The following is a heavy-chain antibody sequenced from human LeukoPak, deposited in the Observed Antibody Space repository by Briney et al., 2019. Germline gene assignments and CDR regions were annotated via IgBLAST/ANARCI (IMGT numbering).Heavy chain of an antibody. D-gene: IGHD5-18*01. CDR2: IIPIFGTA. V-gene: IGHV1-69*05. Sequence: SVKVSCKASGGTLSSYAISWVRQAPGQGLELMGRIIPIFGTANYAQKFRGRVTITTDESTSTAYMELGSLRSEDTAVYYCARASNSYGPNALDYWGQGTLVTVSS. CDR1: GGTLSSYA. CDR3: ARASNSYGPNALDY. J-gene: IGHJ4*02.